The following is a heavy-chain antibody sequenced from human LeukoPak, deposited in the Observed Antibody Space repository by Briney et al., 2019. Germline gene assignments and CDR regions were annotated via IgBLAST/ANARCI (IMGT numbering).Heavy chain of an antibody. D-gene: IGHD4-11*01. CDR2: IYSGGST. CDR3: ATLYDYRDYYGMDV. J-gene: IGHJ6*02. CDR1: GFTVSSNY. V-gene: IGHV3-66*01. Sequence: PGGSLRLSCAASGFTVSSNYMSWVRQAPGKGLEWVSVIYSGGSTYYADSVKGRFTISRDNSKNTLYLQMNSLRAEDTAVYYCATLYDYRDYYGMDVWGQGTTVTVSS.